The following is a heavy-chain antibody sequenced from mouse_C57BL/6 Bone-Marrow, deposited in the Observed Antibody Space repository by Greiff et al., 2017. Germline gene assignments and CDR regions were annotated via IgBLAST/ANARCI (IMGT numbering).Heavy chain of an antibody. V-gene: IGHV1-69*01. Sequence: QVQLQQPGAELVMPGASVKLSCKASGYTFTSYWMHWVKQRPGQGLEWIGEFDPSDSYTNYNPKFKGKSTLTVDKSSSPAYMQLSSLTSEDSAVYYCAISPIYYDYLRYFDVWGTGTTVTVSS. CDR2: FDPSDSYT. CDR1: GYTFTSYW. J-gene: IGHJ1*03. CDR3: AISPIYYDYLRYFDV. D-gene: IGHD2-4*01.